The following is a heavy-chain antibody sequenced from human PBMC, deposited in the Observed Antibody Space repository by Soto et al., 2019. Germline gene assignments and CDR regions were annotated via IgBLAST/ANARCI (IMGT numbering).Heavy chain of an antibody. CDR1: GFTFSSYG. Sequence: GGSLRLSCAASGFTFSSYGMHWVRQAPGKGLEWVAVISYDGSNKYYADSVKGRFTISRDNSKNTLYLQMNSLRAEDTAVYYCAKDEVPAAIPIYYYMDVWGKGTTVTVSS. CDR3: AKDEVPAAIPIYYYMDV. D-gene: IGHD2-2*01. CDR2: ISYDGSNK. J-gene: IGHJ6*03. V-gene: IGHV3-30*18.